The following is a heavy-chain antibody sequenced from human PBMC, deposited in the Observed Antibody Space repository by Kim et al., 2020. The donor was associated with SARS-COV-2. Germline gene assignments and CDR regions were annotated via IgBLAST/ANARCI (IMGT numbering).Heavy chain of an antibody. CDR2: IYYSGST. CDR3: ARRPEGSSWTNDAFDI. CDR1: GGSISSSSYY. D-gene: IGHD6-13*01. J-gene: IGHJ3*02. V-gene: IGHV4-39*01. Sequence: ETLSLTCTDSGGSISSSSYYWGWIRQPPGKGLEWIGSIYYSGSTYYNPPLKSRVTISVDTSKNQFSLKLSSVTAADTAVYYCARRPEGSSWTNDAFDIWGQGTMVTVSS.